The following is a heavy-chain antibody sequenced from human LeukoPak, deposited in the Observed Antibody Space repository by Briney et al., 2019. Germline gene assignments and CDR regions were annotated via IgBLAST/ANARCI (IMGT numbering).Heavy chain of an antibody. CDR2: IYPGDSDT. D-gene: IGHD6-13*01. CDR3: ASRAHSSSWSWDDAFDI. J-gene: IGHJ3*02. V-gene: IGHV5-51*01. Sequence: GESLKISCKGCGYSFTSYWIGWVRQMPGEGLGWRGIIYPGDSDTRYSPSFQGQVTISADKSISTAYLQWSSLKASDTAMYYCASRAHSSSWSWDDAFDIWGQGTMVPVSS. CDR1: GYSFTSYW.